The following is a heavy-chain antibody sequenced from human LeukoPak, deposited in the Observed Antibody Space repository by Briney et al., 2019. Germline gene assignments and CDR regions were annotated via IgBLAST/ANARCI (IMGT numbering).Heavy chain of an antibody. CDR3: ARAPDSREGMDV. Sequence: AETLSLTCAVYGGSFSGYYWRWIRQPPGKGLEWIGEINHSGSTNYNPSLKSRVTISVDTYKNHFSLKLSSVTAADTAVYYCARAPDSREGMDVWGHGTTVTVSS. J-gene: IGHJ6*02. V-gene: IGHV4-34*01. CDR1: GGSFSGYY. CDR2: INHSGST. D-gene: IGHD3-22*01.